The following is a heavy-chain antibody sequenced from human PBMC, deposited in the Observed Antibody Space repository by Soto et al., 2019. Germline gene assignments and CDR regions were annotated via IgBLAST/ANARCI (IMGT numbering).Heavy chain of an antibody. CDR1: GFTFSSYW. CDR3: AREGATVTSDAFDI. D-gene: IGHD4-17*01. CDR2: IKQDGSEK. J-gene: IGHJ3*02. Sequence: GGSLRLSCAASGFTFSSYWMSWVRQAPGKGLEWVANIKQDGSEKYYVDSVKGRFTISRDNAKNSLCLQMNSLRAEDTAVYYCAREGATVTSDAFDIWGQGTMVTGSS. V-gene: IGHV3-7*01.